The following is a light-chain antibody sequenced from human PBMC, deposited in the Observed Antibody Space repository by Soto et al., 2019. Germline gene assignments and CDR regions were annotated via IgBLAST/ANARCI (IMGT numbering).Light chain of an antibody. V-gene: IGKV1-5*03. J-gene: IGKJ1*01. CDR2: KAS. Sequence: DIQMTQSPSTLSGSVGDRVTITCRASQSIGNYLAWYQQKPGKAPKLLIYKASSLESGVPSRFSGSGSGTEFTLTISSLQPDDFATYYCQQYNSYSWTFGQGTKVDIK. CDR1: QSIGNY. CDR3: QQYNSYSWT.